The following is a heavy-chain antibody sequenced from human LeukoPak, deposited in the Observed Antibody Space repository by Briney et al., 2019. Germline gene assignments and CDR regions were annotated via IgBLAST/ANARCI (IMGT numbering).Heavy chain of an antibody. CDR2: IYTSGST. V-gene: IGHV4-4*07. CDR1: GGSISSYY. D-gene: IGHD3-9*01. J-gene: IGHJ4*02. Sequence: PSETLSLTCTVSGGSISSYYWSWIRQPAGKGLEWIGRIYTSGSTNYNPSLKSRVTMSVDTSKNQFSLKLSSVTAADTAVYYCARSLRYFDWLYPFDYWGQGTLVTVSS. CDR3: ARSLRYFDWLYPFDY.